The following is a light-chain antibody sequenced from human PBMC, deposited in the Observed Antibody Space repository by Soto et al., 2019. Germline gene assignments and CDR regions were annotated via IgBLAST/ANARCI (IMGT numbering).Light chain of an antibody. CDR3: VYDTSPGAYV. Sequence: QSVLTQPASVSGAPGQSVTISCAGASRDVTGAYAVSWYQHLPGEAPELNILDFTYRPSGVSDRFSGSLSADTASLTISGLQVEEDGDYYCVYDTSPGAYVFGPGTKLTVL. CDR2: DFT. V-gene: IGLV2-14*03. CDR1: SRDVTGAYA. J-gene: IGLJ1*01.